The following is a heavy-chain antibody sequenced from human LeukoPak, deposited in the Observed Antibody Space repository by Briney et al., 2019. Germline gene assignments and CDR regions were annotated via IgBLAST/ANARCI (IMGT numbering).Heavy chain of an antibody. V-gene: IGHV4-39*01. D-gene: IGHD1-26*01. CDR3: AMGSWSWDY. Sequence: SETLSLTCTVSGGSISTSSYYWGWIRQPPGKGLECIGNIYYSGSTYYNPSLKSRVTISVDTSKNQFSLKLSSVTATDTAVYYCAMGSWSWDYWGQGTLVTVSS. CDR2: IYYSGST. J-gene: IGHJ4*02. CDR1: GGSISTSSYY.